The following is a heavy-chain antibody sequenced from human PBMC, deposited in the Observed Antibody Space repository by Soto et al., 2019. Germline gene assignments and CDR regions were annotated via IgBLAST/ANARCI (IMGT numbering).Heavy chain of an antibody. V-gene: IGHV3-15*01. D-gene: IGHD3-10*01. Sequence: GGSLRLSCAASGFIFSKAWGSWVRQAPGKGLEWVGLIKSKTDGGTADYAAPVKGRFTISRDDSKNTLYLQMNSLKTEDTAMYYCTTAGLSRWGQGALVTVSS. CDR3: TTAGLSR. J-gene: IGHJ4*02. CDR2: IKSKTDGGTA. CDR1: GFIFSKAW.